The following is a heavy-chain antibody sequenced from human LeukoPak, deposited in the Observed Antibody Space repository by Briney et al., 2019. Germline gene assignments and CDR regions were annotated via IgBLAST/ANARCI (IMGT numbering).Heavy chain of an antibody. V-gene: IGHV1-2*06. CDR1: GYTFTGYY. CDR3: ATDYDYVWGSYRLSY. D-gene: IGHD3-16*02. Sequence: ASVKVSCKASGYTFTGYYMHWVRQAPGQGLEWMGRISPNSGGTNYAQKFQGRVTMTRDTSISTAYMELSRLRSDDTAVYYCATDYDYVWGSYRLSYWGQGTLVTVSS. J-gene: IGHJ4*02. CDR2: ISPNSGGT.